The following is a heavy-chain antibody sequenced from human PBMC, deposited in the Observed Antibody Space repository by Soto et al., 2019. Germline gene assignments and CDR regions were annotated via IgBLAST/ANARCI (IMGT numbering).Heavy chain of an antibody. V-gene: IGHV3-48*03. D-gene: IGHD2-21*01. J-gene: IGHJ4*02. CDR3: ARGNSPVDVY. CDR1: EVNSRNHE. CDR2: ITSSGGTI. Sequence: IRHPKAASEVNSRNHEMHRFRRATGKGLEWVSYITSSGGTIYYADSVKGRFTISRDNAKNSLYLQMNSLRAEDTAVYCCARGNSPVDVYWGQGTLVTVSS.